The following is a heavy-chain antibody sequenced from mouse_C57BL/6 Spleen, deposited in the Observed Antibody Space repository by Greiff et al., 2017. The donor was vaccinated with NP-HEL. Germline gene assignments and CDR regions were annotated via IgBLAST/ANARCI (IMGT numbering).Heavy chain of an antibody. Sequence: QVQLKQPGAELVMPGASVKLSCKASGYTFTSYWMHWVKQRPGQGLEWIGEIDPSDSYTNYNQKFKGKSKLTVDKSSSTAYMQLSSLTSEDSAVYYCARTTTVLARDYFDYWGQGTTLTVSS. CDR1: GYTFTSYW. J-gene: IGHJ2*01. D-gene: IGHD1-1*01. CDR3: ARTTTVLARDYFDY. V-gene: IGHV1-69*01. CDR2: IDPSDSYT.